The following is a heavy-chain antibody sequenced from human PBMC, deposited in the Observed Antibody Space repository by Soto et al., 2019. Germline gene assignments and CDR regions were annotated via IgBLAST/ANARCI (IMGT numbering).Heavy chain of an antibody. J-gene: IGHJ6*02. CDR1: GFTFRSHS. V-gene: IGHV3-21*01. CDR3: ARENKDVNKSTSISSGFHGMDV. Sequence: GGSLRLSCEGSGFTFRSHSMNWVRQAPGRGLEWVASISTSSSFIYYGDSVRGRFIISRDNAKNSLDFQMDSLRVEDTAVYYCARENKDVNKSTSISSGFHGMDVWGQGITVTVSS. D-gene: IGHD2-2*01. CDR2: ISTSSSFI.